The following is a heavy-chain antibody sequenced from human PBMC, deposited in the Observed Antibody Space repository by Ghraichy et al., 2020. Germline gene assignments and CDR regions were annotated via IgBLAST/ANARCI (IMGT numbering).Heavy chain of an antibody. CDR3: ARKPRSGGLFDF. J-gene: IGHJ4*02. D-gene: IGHD3-10*01. Sequence: LSLTCVASGFSFSSSGMHWVRQAPGKGLEWVALIWSDGTNAFYADSVKGRFTISRDNSKNTLYLQINSLRADDTAVYYCARKPRSGGLFDFWGQGSLVTVSS. CDR2: IWSDGTNA. V-gene: IGHV3-33*01. CDR1: GFSFSSSG.